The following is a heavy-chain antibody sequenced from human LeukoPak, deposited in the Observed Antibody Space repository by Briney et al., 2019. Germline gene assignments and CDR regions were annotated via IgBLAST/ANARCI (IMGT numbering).Heavy chain of an antibody. D-gene: IGHD4-23*01. CDR2: INHSGST. V-gene: IGHV4-34*01. J-gene: IGHJ2*01. Sequence: NPSETLSLTCAVYGGSFSGYYWSWIRQPPGKGLEWIGEINHSGSTNYNPSLKSRVTISVDTSKNQFSLKLSSVTAADTAVYYCARGEAVTWHWYFDLWGRGTLVTVSS. CDR1: GGSFSGYY. CDR3: ARGEAVTWHWYFDL.